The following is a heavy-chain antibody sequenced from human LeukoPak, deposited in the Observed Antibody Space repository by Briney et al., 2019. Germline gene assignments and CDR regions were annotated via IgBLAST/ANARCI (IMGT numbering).Heavy chain of an antibody. V-gene: IGHV3-23*01. D-gene: IGHD5-12*01. CDR2: ISGSGGST. CDR3: AKVGGYDWKYGDYAYYFDY. CDR1: GFTFRGYA. J-gene: IGHJ4*02. Sequence: GGSLRLSCAASGFTFRGYAMSWVRQAPGKGLEWVSPISGSGGSTYYADSVKGRFTISRDNSKNTLYLQMNSLRAEDTAVYYCAKVGGYDWKYGDYAYYFDYWGQGTLVTVSS.